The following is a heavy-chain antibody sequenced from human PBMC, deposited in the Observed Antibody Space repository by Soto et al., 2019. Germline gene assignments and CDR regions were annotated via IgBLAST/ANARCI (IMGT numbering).Heavy chain of an antibody. J-gene: IGHJ4*02. V-gene: IGHV4-39*01. D-gene: IGHD3-9*01. Sequence: SETLSLTCTVSGGSISSSSYYWGWIRQPPGKGLEWIGSIYYSGSTYYNPSLKSRVTISVDTSKNQFSLKLSSVTAADTAVYYCARLPRLVIALYFDYWGQGTLVTVSS. CDR3: ARLPRLVIALYFDY. CDR2: IYYSGST. CDR1: GGSISSSSYY.